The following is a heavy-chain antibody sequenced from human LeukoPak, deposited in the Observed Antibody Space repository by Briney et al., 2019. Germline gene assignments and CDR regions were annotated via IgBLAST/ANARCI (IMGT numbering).Heavy chain of an antibody. J-gene: IGHJ4*02. V-gene: IGHV3-30*02. CDR3: ARAMRGYSYILEH. CDR1: GFTFSSYG. Sequence: GGSLRLSCAASGFTFSSYGMHWVRQAPGKGLEWVAFIRYDGSNKYYADSVKGRFTISRDNSKNTLYLQMNSLRAEDTAVYYCARAMRGYSYILEHWGQGTLVIVSS. D-gene: IGHD5-18*01. CDR2: IRYDGSNK.